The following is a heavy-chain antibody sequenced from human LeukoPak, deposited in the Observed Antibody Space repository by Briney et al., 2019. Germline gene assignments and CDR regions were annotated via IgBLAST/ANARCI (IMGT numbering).Heavy chain of an antibody. D-gene: IGHD3/OR15-3a*01. CDR3: ASPGYYTQYWFDP. CDR2: IIPIFGTA. J-gene: IGHJ5*02. CDR1: GGTFSSYA. V-gene: IGHV1-69*05. Sequence: ASVKVSCKASGGTFSSYAISWVRQAPGQGLEWMGGIIPIFGTANYAQKFQGRVTITTDESTSTAYMELSSLRSEDTPVYYCASPGYYTQYWFDPWGQGTLVTVSS.